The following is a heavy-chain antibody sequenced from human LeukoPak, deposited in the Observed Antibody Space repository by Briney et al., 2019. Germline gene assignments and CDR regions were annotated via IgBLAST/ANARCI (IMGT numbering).Heavy chain of an antibody. J-gene: IGHJ4*02. CDR2: IKQDGSEK. V-gene: IGHV3-7*01. Sequence: GGSLRLSCAASGFTLSSHWMGWVRQAPGKGLEWVANIKQDGSEKYYVDSVKGRFTISRDNAKNSMYLQMNSLRAEDTAVYYCARWEIRGTAHQLDYWGQGTLVTVSS. D-gene: IGHD1-7*01. CDR3: ARWEIRGTAHQLDY. CDR1: GFTLSSHW.